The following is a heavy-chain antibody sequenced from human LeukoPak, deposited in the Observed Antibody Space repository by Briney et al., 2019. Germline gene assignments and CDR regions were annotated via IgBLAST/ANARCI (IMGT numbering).Heavy chain of an antibody. D-gene: IGHD6-19*01. V-gene: IGHV3-30*02. CDR2: IRYDGSNK. J-gene: IGHJ6*03. CDR1: GFTFSSYG. CDR3: AKDWKYSSGWPSFYYYYMDV. Sequence: PGGSLRLSCAASGFTFSSYGMHWVRQAPGKGLEWVAFIRYDGSNKYYADSVEGRFTISRDNSKNTLYLQMNSLRAEDTAVYYCAKDWKYSSGWPSFYYYYMDVWGKGTTVTISS.